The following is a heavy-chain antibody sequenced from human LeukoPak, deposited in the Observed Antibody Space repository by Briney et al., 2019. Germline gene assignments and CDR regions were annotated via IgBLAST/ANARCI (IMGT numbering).Heavy chain of an antibody. Sequence: PGGSLRLSCAASGFTFTNAWMGWVRQAPGKGLEWVGRIKSKIDGGTTDYAAPVKGRFTISRDDSKNTLYLQMNSLKPEDTAVYYCTTDHQTTVSPYYYYYYMDVWGKGTTVTVSS. J-gene: IGHJ6*03. CDR3: TTDHQTTVSPYYYYYYMDV. D-gene: IGHD4-11*01. CDR1: GFTFTNAW. CDR2: IKSKIDGGTT. V-gene: IGHV3-15*01.